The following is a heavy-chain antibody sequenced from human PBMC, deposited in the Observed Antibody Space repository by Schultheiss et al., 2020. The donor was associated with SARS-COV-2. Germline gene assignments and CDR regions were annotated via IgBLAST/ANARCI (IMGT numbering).Heavy chain of an antibody. D-gene: IGHD3-3*01. CDR3: AKGKLRFLEWFPPLGGMDV. CDR1: GGSISSSSYY. J-gene: IGHJ6*02. CDR2: IYYSGST. Sequence: SETLSLTCTVSGGSISSSSYYWGWIRQPPGKGLEWIGYIYYSGSTYYNPSLKSRVTISVDTSKNQFSLKLSSVTAADTAVYYCAKGKLRFLEWFPPLGGMDVWGQGTTVTVSS. V-gene: IGHV4-31*03.